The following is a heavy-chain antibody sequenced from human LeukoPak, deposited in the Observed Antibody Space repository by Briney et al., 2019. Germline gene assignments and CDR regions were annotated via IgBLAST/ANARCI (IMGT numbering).Heavy chain of an antibody. V-gene: IGHV4-34*01. Sequence: PSETLSLTCAVYGRSFIGYYWSWTRQPPGKGLEWIGEINHSGSTNYNPSLKSRVTISVDTSKNQFSLKLSSVTAADTAVYYCAREHYGDYWFDPWGQGTLVTVSP. J-gene: IGHJ5*02. D-gene: IGHD4-17*01. CDR3: AREHYGDYWFDP. CDR2: INHSGST. CDR1: GRSFIGYY.